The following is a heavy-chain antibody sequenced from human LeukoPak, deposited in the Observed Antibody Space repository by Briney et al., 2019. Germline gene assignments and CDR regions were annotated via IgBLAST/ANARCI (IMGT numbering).Heavy chain of an antibody. CDR2: IYSSGST. CDR3: ARRVLYYPGGARIYWFDP. V-gene: IGHV4-39*01. D-gene: IGHD1-26*01. Sequence: SETLSLTCTVSGASISGSGYYWGWIRQPPGKGLEWIGSIYSSGSTYYNASLQSRVTISIETSKNQISLRLNSVTAADTAMYYCARRVLYYPGGARIYWFDPWGQGTLVTVSS. J-gene: IGHJ5*02. CDR1: GASISGSGYY.